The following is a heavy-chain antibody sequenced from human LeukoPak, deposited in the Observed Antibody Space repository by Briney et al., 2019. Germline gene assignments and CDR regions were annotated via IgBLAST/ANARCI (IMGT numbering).Heavy chain of an antibody. CDR2: ISGSGGST. Sequence: GGSLRLSCAASGSTFSSYAMSWVRQAPGKGLEWVSAISGSGGSTYYADSVKGRFTISRDNSKNTLYLQMNSLRAEDTAVYYCAKEDPVRYYYDSSGSNYFDYWGQGTLVTVSS. J-gene: IGHJ4*02. CDR3: AKEDPVRYYYDSSGSNYFDY. V-gene: IGHV3-23*01. CDR1: GSTFSSYA. D-gene: IGHD3-22*01.